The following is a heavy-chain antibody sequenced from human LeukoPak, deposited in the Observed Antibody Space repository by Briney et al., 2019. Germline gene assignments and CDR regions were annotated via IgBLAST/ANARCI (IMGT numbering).Heavy chain of an antibody. V-gene: IGHV3-30*02. J-gene: IGHJ4*02. Sequence: PGGSLRLSCAASGFTFSECGMHWVRQAPGKGLEWVSFIRFDSLNTYYSSSVKGRFTISRDNSKNTLYLQMNALRPDDTAVYYCASYPDTSGYPSGPLDYWGQGTLVTVSS. CDR1: GFTFSECG. D-gene: IGHD3-22*01. CDR3: ASYPDTSGYPSGPLDY. CDR2: IRFDSLNT.